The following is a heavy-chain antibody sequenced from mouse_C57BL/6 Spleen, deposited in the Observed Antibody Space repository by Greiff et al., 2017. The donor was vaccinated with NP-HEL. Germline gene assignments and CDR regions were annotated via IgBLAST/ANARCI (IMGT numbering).Heavy chain of an antibody. D-gene: IGHD1-1*01. CDR3: ERRGYGRSYVGYFEV. V-gene: IGHV1-85*01. Sequence: QVQLQQSGPELVKPGASVKLSCKASGYTFTSYDINWVKQRPGQGLEWIGWIYPRDGSTKYNEKFKGKATLTVDTSSSTAYMELPSLASEDSAVFLGERRGYGRSYVGYFEVWGTGTTVTVSS. J-gene: IGHJ1*03. CDR1: GYTFTSYD. CDR2: IYPRDGST.